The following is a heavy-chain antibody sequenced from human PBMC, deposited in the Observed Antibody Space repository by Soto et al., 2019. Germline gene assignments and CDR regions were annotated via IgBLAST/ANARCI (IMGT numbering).Heavy chain of an antibody. V-gene: IGHV3-48*01. J-gene: IGHJ4*02. CDR1: GFTFSSFS. Sequence: GGSLRLSCAASGFTFSSFSMNWVRQAPGKGLEWVSYISSSSGTILYADSVKGRFTISRDDAKNSLYLQMNSLRAEDTAVYYCARDAPIYYDSSGPYDYWGQGTLVTVSS. CDR3: ARDAPIYYDSSGPYDY. D-gene: IGHD3-22*01. CDR2: ISSSSGTI.